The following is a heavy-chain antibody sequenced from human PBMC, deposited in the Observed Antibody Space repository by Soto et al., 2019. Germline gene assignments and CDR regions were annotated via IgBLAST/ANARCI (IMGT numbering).Heavy chain of an antibody. V-gene: IGHV3-43*01. CDR2: ISWDGGST. CDR1: GFTFDDYT. CDR3: AKEEYSSSSCFEY. J-gene: IGHJ4*02. D-gene: IGHD6-6*01. Sequence: GGSLRLSCAASGFTFDDYTMHWVRQAPGKGLEWVSLISWDGGSTYYADSVKGRFTISRDNSKNSLYLQMNSLRTEDTALYYCAKEEYSSSSCFEYWGQGTLVTVSS.